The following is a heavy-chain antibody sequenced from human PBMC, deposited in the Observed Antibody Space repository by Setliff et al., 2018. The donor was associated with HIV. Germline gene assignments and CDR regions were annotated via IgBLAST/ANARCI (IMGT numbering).Heavy chain of an antibody. CDR1: GGSISTTSYY. CDR2: VYYSGRT. D-gene: IGHD6-19*01. V-gene: IGHV4-39*01. CDR3: ARQAWLVRLYLEH. Sequence: PSETLSLTCTVSGGSISTTSYYWGWIRQPPGKGLEWIGSVYYSGRTYYNPSLKSRVTVSVDTSKNQFSLRLNSVTAADTAVYYCARQAWLVRLYLEHWGQGTLVTVSS. J-gene: IGHJ4*02.